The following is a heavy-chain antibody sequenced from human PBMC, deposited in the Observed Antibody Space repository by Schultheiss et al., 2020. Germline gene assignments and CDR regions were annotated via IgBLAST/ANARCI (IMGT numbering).Heavy chain of an antibody. CDR3: ARDIGTNYYYYGMDV. Sequence: GESLKISCKASGYTFTSYAMNWVRQAPGQGLEWMGWINTNTGNPTYAQGFTGRFVFSLDTSVSTAYLQISSLKAEDTAVYYCARDIGTNYYYYGMDVWGQGTTVTVSS. V-gene: IGHV7-4-1*02. CDR2: INTNTGNP. J-gene: IGHJ6*02. D-gene: IGHD1-1*01. CDR1: GYTFTSYA.